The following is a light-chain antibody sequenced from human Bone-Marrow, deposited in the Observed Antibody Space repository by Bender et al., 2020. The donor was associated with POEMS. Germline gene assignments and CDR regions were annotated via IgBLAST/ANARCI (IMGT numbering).Light chain of an antibody. CDR3: RVWDISTGVV. J-gene: IGLJ2*01. CDR1: KLGDKY. V-gene: IGLV3-1*01. CDR2: QDI. Sequence: SYDLSQPPSVSVSPGQTASITCSGDKLGDKYTYWYRQKPGQSPVLVVYQDIKRPSGIPERISGSTSGNTATLTISGTQYMDEADYYCRVWDISTGVVFGGGTRLTVL.